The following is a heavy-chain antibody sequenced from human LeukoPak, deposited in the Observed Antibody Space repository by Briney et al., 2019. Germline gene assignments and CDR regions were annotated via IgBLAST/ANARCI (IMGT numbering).Heavy chain of an antibody. CDR3: ARAGLLWFGEIHDAFDI. CDR2: IYYSGST. D-gene: IGHD3-10*01. V-gene: IGHV4-59*01. CDR1: GGSISSYY. Sequence: SETLSLTCTVAGGSISSYYWSWIRQPPGKGLEWIGYIYYSGSTNYNPSLKSRVTISVDTSKNQFSLKLSSVTAADTAVYYCARAGLLWFGEIHDAFDIWGQGTMVTVSS. J-gene: IGHJ3*02.